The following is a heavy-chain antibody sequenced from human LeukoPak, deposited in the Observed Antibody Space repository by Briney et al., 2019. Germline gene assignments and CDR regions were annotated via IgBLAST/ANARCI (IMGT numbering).Heavy chain of an antibody. CDR1: GFSFSTYW. J-gene: IGHJ4*02. CDR3: ARVGGSSDFDY. D-gene: IGHD3-10*01. Sequence: VGSLRLSCAASGFSFSTYWMHWVRQAPGKGLVWVSLIDTDGSSTPYADSVKGRFTISRDNAKNTLYLQMNSLRAEDTAVYYCARVGGSSDFDYWGQGTLVTVSS. V-gene: IGHV3-74*01. CDR2: IDTDGSST.